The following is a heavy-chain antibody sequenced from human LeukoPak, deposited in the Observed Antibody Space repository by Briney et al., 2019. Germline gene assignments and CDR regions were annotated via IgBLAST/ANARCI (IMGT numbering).Heavy chain of an antibody. CDR1: GFTFSSYS. CDR3: ARVRRIAAAGYADY. Sequence: GGSLRLSCAASGFTFSSYSMNWVRQAPGKGLEWVSSISSRSSYPYYADSVKGRFTISRDNAKNSLYLQMNSLRAEDTAVYYCARVRRIAAAGYADYWGQGTLVTVSS. J-gene: IGHJ4*02. D-gene: IGHD6-13*01. CDR2: ISSRSSYP. V-gene: IGHV3-21*01.